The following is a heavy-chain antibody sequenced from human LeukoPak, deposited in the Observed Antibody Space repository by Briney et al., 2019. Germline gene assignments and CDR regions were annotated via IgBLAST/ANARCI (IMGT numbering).Heavy chain of an antibody. CDR3: ARTEITIPRGPRGFDI. CDR1: GGSVSRYY. D-gene: IGHD3-10*01. CDR2: IYYSGNT. J-gene: IGHJ3*02. V-gene: IGHV4-59*02. Sequence: SETLSLTCIVSGGSVSRYYWSWVRQPPGKGLEWIGYIYYSGNTNYNPSLMGRVTMSVDTSKNQFSLNLTSVTAADTAVYYCARTEITIPRGPRGFDIWGQGTMVTVSS.